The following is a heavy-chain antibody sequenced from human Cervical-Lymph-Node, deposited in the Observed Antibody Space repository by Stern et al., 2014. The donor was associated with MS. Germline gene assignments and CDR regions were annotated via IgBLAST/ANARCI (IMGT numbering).Heavy chain of an antibody. D-gene: IGHD2-21*02. CDR2: ISGSGGST. CDR3: AKGYHAVVTAPLWY. CDR1: GFTFSSYA. V-gene: IGHV3-23*04. J-gene: IGHJ4*02. Sequence: EVQLVESGGGLVQPGGSLRLSCAASGFTFSSYAMSWFRPAPGKVLECVSAISGSGGSTYYADSVKGRFTISRDNSKNTLYLQMNSLRAEDTAVYYCAKGYHAVVTAPLWYWGQGTLVTVSS.